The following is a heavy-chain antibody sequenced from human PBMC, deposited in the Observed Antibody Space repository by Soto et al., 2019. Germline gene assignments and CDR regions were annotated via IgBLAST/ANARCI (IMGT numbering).Heavy chain of an antibody. D-gene: IGHD4-17*01. J-gene: IGHJ4*02. V-gene: IGHV3-74*01. Sequence: EVQLVESGGGLVQPGGSLRLSCAASGFTFSTYWMHWVRQAPGKGLVWVSRINIDGSTTSYADSVKGRFTISRDNAKNPLYLQMNSLRDEDTAMYYCARVRNGDWYFDNWGQGTLVTISS. CDR2: INIDGSTT. CDR1: GFTFSTYW. CDR3: ARVRNGDWYFDN.